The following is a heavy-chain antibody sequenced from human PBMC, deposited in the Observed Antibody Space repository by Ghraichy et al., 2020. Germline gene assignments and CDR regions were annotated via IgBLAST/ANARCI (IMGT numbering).Heavy chain of an antibody. CDR2: IYYSGST. D-gene: IGHD3-10*01. Sequence: SETLSLTCTVSGGSISSYYWSWIRQPPGKGLEWIGYIYYSGSTNYNPSLKSRVTISVDTSKNQFSLKLSSVTAADTAVYYCARHGNYYGSGSLFDYWGQGTLVTVSS. J-gene: IGHJ4*02. V-gene: IGHV4-59*08. CDR1: GGSISSYY. CDR3: ARHGNYYGSGSLFDY.